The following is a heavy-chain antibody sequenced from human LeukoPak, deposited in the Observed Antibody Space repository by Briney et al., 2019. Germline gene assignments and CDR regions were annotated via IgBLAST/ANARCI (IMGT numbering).Heavy chain of an antibody. J-gene: IGHJ4*02. Sequence: GGSLRLSCAASGFTFSSYSMNWVRQAPGKGLEWVSTVSVNDGTTYYADSVKGRFTISRDNSKNTLYLQMNTLRAEDTALYYCARSSHQMDIRFDFWGQGTLVTVSS. V-gene: IGHV3-23*01. CDR3: ARSSHQMDIRFDF. D-gene: IGHD5-24*01. CDR2: VSVNDGTT. CDR1: GFTFSSYS.